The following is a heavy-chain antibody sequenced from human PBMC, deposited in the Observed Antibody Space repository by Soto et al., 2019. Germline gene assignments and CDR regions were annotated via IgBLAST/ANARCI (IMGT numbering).Heavy chain of an antibody. D-gene: IGHD3-16*01. Sequence: QVQLQESGPGLVKPSDTLSLTCTVSGGSISSYYWSWIRHPPGKGLEWIGSFYYSGSTNYNPSLKSRVTRSVDTPNNQFSLELSSVTATNTAVYYCERDIWGPGGHIHCSDRWGQGTLVTVS. J-gene: IGHJ5*02. V-gene: IGHV4-59*01. CDR3: ERDIWGPGGHIHCSDR. CDR1: GGSISSYY. CDR2: FYYSGST.